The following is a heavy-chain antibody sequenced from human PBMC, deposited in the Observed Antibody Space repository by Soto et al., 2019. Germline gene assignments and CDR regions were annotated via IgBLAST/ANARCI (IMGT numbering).Heavy chain of an antibody. CDR2: ISGSGVST. Sequence: GGSLRLSCAASGFTFSSYAMSWVRQAPGKGLEWVSGISGSGVSTYYADSVKGRFTISRDNSKNTLYLQVNSLGAEDTALYYCAKGTYTTSWWSLDSWGPGTLVTVSS. D-gene: IGHD6-13*01. CDR3: AKGTYTTSWWSLDS. V-gene: IGHV3-23*01. J-gene: IGHJ4*02. CDR1: GFTFSSYA.